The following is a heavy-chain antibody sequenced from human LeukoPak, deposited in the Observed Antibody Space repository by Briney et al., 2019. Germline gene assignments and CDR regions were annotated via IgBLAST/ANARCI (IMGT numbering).Heavy chain of an antibody. CDR2: ISGDGGST. CDR3: AKDVGVFWSGYYNHWFDP. J-gene: IGHJ5*02. V-gene: IGHV3-43*02. Sequence: PGGSLRLSCAASGFTFDDYAMHWVRQAPGKGLEWVSLISGDGGSTYYADSVKGRFTISRDNSKNSLYLQMNSLRTEDTALYYCAKDVGVFWSGYYNHWFDPWGQGTLVTVSS. CDR1: GFTFDDYA. D-gene: IGHD3-3*01.